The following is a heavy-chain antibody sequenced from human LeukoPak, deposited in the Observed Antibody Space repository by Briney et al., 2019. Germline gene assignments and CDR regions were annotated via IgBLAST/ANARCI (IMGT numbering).Heavy chain of an antibody. CDR2: INSDGSST. V-gene: IGHV3-74*01. CDR1: GFTFSSHW. J-gene: IGHJ4*02. D-gene: IGHD3-22*01. CDR3: ARDKSSGYWFIDY. Sequence: GGSMRLSCAASGFTFSSHWMYWVRQAPGKGLVWVSRINSDGSSTNYADAVKGRFTVSRDNAKSTLYLQVNSLRAEDTAVYYCARDKSSGYWFIDYWGQGTLVTVSS.